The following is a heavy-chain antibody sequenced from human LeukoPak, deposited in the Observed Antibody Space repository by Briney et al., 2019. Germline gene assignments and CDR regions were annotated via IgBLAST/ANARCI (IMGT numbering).Heavy chain of an antibody. CDR1: GGSISSYY. V-gene: IGHV4-59*01. J-gene: IGHJ6*02. CDR3: ARVSPNYYYGMDV. Sequence: SETLSLTCTVSGGSISSYYWSWIRQPPGKGLEWIGYIYYSGSTNYNPSLKSRVTISVDTSKNQFSLKLSSVTAADTAVYYCARVSPNYYYGMDVWGQGTTVTVSS. CDR2: IYYSGST.